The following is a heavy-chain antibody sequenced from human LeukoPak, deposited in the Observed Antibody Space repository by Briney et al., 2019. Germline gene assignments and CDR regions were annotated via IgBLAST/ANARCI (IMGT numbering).Heavy chain of an antibody. D-gene: IGHD1-26*01. Sequence: PGGSLRLSCAASGFTFSSYGMHWVRQAPGKGLEWVAFIRYDGSNKYYADSVKGRFTILRDNYKNTLYLQMNSLRAEDTAVYYCAKDSCEVGATSEIDYWGQGTLVTVSS. V-gene: IGHV3-30*02. CDR3: AKDSCEVGATSEIDY. CDR2: IRYDGSNK. J-gene: IGHJ4*02. CDR1: GFTFSSYG.